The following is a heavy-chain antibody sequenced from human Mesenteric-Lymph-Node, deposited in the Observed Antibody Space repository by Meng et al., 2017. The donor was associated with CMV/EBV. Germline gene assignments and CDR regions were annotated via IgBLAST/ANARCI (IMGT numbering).Heavy chain of an antibody. D-gene: IGHD3-22*01. Sequence: GESLKISCAASGFTFHNYGMHWVRQAPGKGLEWVAFIRNDESNQYYTDSVKGRFTISRDISKNTLYLQMNSLRVEDKAVYYCASYYDGSGAYYYYGMDVRGQGTTVTVSS. J-gene: IGHJ6*02. V-gene: IGHV3-30*02. CDR3: ASYYDGSGAYYYYGMDV. CDR1: GFTFHNYG. CDR2: IRNDESNQ.